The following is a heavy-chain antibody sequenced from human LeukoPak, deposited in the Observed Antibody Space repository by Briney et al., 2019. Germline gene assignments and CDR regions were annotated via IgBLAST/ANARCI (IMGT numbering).Heavy chain of an antibody. Sequence: GASVKVSCKASGFTFTVYNIHWVRQAPGQGLEWMGWINPNNGGTNYAQKFQGRVTMTRDTSISTAYMELSRLRSDDTAVYYCARGLSGPYYHYYMDVWGKGTTVTVSS. CDR3: ARGLSGPYYHYYMDV. J-gene: IGHJ6*03. CDR2: INPNNGGT. D-gene: IGHD2-15*01. V-gene: IGHV1-2*02. CDR1: GFTFTVYN.